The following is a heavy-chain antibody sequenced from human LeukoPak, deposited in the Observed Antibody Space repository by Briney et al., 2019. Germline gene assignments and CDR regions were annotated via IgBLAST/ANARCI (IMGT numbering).Heavy chain of an antibody. J-gene: IGHJ4*02. D-gene: IGHD6-13*01. V-gene: IGHV4-59*01. CDR1: GGSISSYY. Sequence: KPSETLSLTCTVSGGSISSYYWSWIRQPPGKGLEWIGYIYYSGSTNYNPSLKSRVTISVDTSKNQFSLKLSSVTAADTAVYYCARGGIAASFDYWGQGTLVTVSS. CDR3: ARGGIAASFDY. CDR2: IYYSGST.